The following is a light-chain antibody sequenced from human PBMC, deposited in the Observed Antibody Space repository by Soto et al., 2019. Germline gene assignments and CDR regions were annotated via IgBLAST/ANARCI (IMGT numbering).Light chain of an antibody. J-gene: IGKJ2*01. CDR1: QSVSSSY. CDR2: GAS. V-gene: IGKV3-20*01. CDR3: QQYCSSPMYT. Sequence: EIVLTQSPGTLSLSPGERATLSCRASQSVSSSYLAWYQQKPGQAPRLLIYGASSMATGIPDRFSGSGSGTDFTLTISRLEPEDFAVYYCQQYCSSPMYTFGQGTKLEIK.